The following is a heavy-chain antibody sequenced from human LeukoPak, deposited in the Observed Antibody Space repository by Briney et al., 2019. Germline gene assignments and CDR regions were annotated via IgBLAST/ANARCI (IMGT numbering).Heavy chain of an antibody. CDR1: GGSISSSSYY. Sequence: SETLSLTCTVSGGSISSSSYYWGWIRQPPGKGLEWIGSIYYSGSTYYNPSLKSRVTISVDTSKNQFSLKLSSVTAADTAVYYCGRHEERYFDWHTYFDYWGQGTLVTVSS. CDR2: IYYSGST. D-gene: IGHD3-9*01. V-gene: IGHV4-39*01. J-gene: IGHJ4*02. CDR3: GRHEERYFDWHTYFDY.